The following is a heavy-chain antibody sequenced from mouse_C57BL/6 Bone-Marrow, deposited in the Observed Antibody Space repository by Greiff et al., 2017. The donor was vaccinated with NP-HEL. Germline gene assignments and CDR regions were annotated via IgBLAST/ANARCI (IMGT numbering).Heavy chain of an antibody. CDR3: ARYYDYDEGDY. CDR1: GYTFTSYW. Sequence: QVQLQQSGAELVKPGASVKLSCKASGYTFTSYWLHWVKQRPGQGLEWIGMIHPNSGSTNYNEKFKSKATLTVDKSSSTAYMQLSSLTSEDSAVYYCARYYDYDEGDYWGQGTSVTVSS. J-gene: IGHJ4*01. D-gene: IGHD2-4*01. V-gene: IGHV1-64*01. CDR2: IHPNSGST.